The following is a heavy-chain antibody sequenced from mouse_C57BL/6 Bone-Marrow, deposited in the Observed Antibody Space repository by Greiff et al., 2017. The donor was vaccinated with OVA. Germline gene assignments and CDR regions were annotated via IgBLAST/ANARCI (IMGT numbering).Heavy chain of an antibody. D-gene: IGHD2-4*01. V-gene: IGHV5-12*01. CDR3: AREYMITTEALFAY. CDR1: GFTFSDYY. Sequence: EVKLMESGGGLVQPGGSLKLSCAASGFTFSDYYMYWVRQTPEKRLEWVAYISNGGGSTYYPDTVKGRFTISRDNAKNTLYLQMSRLKSEDTAMYYCAREYMITTEALFAYWGQGTLVTVSA. J-gene: IGHJ3*01. CDR2: ISNGGGST.